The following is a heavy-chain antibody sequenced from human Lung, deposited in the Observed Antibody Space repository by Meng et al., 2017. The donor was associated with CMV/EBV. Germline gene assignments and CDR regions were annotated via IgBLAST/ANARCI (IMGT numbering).Heavy chain of an antibody. CDR2: ISQSGIT. Sequence: YYWSCARQYPGRGLEWIGEISQSGITNSNPSLASRLTISLDTSKKQFSLRLDSVTAADTALYYCARGFNGHISLARGAPRRGYYFDDWGQGTLVTVSS. V-gene: IGHV4-34*01. J-gene: IGHJ4*02. CDR1: YY. D-gene: IGHD2-21*01. CDR3: ARGFNGHISLARGAPRRGYYFDD.